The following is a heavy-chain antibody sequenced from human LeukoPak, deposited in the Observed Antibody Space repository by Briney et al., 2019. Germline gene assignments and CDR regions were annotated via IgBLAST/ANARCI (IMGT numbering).Heavy chain of an antibody. CDR3: ARATAPLHYDFWSGYYTTAHAPYYFDY. Sequence: PSETLSLTCAVSGYSITSSSWWGWIRQPPGKGLEWIGYIYHSGTTYYNPSLQSRVTMSVDTSKNQFSLKLSSVTAVDTAVYYCARATAPLHYDFWSGYYTTAHAPYYFDYWGQGTLVTVSS. CDR2: IYHSGTT. CDR1: GYSITSSSW. J-gene: IGHJ4*02. D-gene: IGHD3-3*01. V-gene: IGHV4-28*03.